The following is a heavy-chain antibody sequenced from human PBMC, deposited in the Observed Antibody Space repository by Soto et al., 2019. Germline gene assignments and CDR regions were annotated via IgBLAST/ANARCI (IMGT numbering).Heavy chain of an antibody. CDR1: GFTFGRYW. D-gene: IGHD3-10*01. Sequence: GGSLRLSCAAYGFTFGRYWMSWVRQAPGKGLEWLATIKMDASEKKYVDSVKGRFTMSRDNAKNSLYLQMDSLRAEDTAVYYCARDSGYCSGAPPNHSIHFWGHGTLVTGST. J-gene: IGHJ4*01. CDR3: ARDSGYCSGAPPNHSIHF. CDR2: IKMDASEK. V-gene: IGHV3-7*01.